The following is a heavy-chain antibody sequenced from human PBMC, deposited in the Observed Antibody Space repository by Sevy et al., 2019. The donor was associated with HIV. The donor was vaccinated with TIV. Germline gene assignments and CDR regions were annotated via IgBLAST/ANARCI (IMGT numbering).Heavy chain of an antibody. J-gene: IGHJ4*02. CDR2: LSFGCGKI. CDR1: GFAFYDYS. CDR3: AREGCTRPHDY. V-gene: IGHV3-23*01. D-gene: IGHD2-8*01. Sequence: GGSLRLSCAASGFAFYDYSLSWIRQAPGKGLEWVATLSFGCGKINYADSVKGRFTISRDNSKNSFYLQMDNLRVEDTALYYCAREGCTRPHDYWGQGTRVTVSS.